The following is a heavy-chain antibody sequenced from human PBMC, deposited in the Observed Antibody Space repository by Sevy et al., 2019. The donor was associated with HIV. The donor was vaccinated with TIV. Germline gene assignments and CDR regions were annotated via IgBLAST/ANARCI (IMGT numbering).Heavy chain of an antibody. Sequence: GGSLRLSCVASGIILSNYWMSWVRQAPEKGLEWVANIRPDGTETNYVNSVKGRFTISRDNAKNSLYLQMNRLTAEDTATYYCGTYSSRTGTFDYWGQGTLVTVSS. CDR2: IRPDGTET. V-gene: IGHV3-7*03. J-gene: IGHJ4*02. D-gene: IGHD4-4*01. CDR3: GTYSSRTGTFDY. CDR1: GIILSNYW.